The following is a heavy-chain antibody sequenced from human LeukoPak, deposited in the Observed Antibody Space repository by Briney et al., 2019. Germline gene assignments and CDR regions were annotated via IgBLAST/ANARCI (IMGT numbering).Heavy chain of an antibody. D-gene: IGHD6-19*01. Sequence: PGGSLRLSCAASGFTFSSYAMSWVRQAPGKGLEWVSAISGSGGSTYYADSVKGRFTISRDNSKNTLYLQMNSLRAGDTAVYYCAKGLGGNYYYYMDVWGKGTTVTVSS. CDR2: ISGSGGST. V-gene: IGHV3-23*01. CDR3: AKGLGGNYYYYMDV. CDR1: GFTFSSYA. J-gene: IGHJ6*03.